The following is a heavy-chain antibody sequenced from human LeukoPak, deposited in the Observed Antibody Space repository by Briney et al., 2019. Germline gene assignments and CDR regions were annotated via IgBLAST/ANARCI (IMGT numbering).Heavy chain of an antibody. J-gene: IGHJ4*02. CDR2: IDHSGST. D-gene: IGHD6-13*01. CDR1: GGSFSGYY. CDR3: ARGGPQRSSWHRKFDY. V-gene: IGHV4-34*01. Sequence: SETLSLTSPVYGGSFSGYYWSWIRQPPGKGLEWIGEIDHSGSTNYNPSLTSRVTISVDTSKNQFSLKLSSVTAADTAVYYCARGGPQRSSWHRKFDYWGQGTLVTVSS.